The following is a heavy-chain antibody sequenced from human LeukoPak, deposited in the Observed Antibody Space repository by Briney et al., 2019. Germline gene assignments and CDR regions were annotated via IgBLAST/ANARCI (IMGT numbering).Heavy chain of an antibody. CDR1: GGSISSYY. CDR2: IFYSGTT. D-gene: IGHD2-21*02. J-gene: IGHJ3*02. Sequence: SETLSLTCTVSGGSISSYYWSWIRQPPGKGLEWIGYIFYSGTTNYNPSLKSRVAISFDTSKNQFSLKLSSVTAADTAVYYCARTEMVVTSGAFDIWGQGTRVTVSS. CDR3: ARTEMVVTSGAFDI. V-gene: IGHV4-59*12.